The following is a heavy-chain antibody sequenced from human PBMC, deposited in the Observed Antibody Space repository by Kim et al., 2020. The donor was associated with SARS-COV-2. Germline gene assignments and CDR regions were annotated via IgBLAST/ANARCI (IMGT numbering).Heavy chain of an antibody. CDR1: GFTFSSYG. Sequence: GGSLRLSCAASGFTFSSYGMHWVRQAPGKELEWVAVISYDGSNKYYADSVKGRFTISRDNSKNTLYLQMNSLRAEDTAVYYCAKDSGEYYYGSGSPSYGMDVWGQGTTVTVSS. CDR3: AKDSGEYYYGSGSPSYGMDV. J-gene: IGHJ6*02. CDR2: ISYDGSNK. V-gene: IGHV3-30*18. D-gene: IGHD3-10*01.